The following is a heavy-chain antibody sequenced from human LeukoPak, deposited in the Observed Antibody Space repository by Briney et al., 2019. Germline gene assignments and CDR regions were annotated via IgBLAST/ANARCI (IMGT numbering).Heavy chain of an antibody. D-gene: IGHD4-17*01. Sequence: GGSLRLSCAASGFSVRNNYMTWVRQAPGKGLEWVSIIYSGGTTYYADSMKGRFTISRDNSRNTLYLQMNSVRPEDTAVYYCATGDYGGYDQFDYWGQGTLVTVSS. CDR1: GFSVRNNY. J-gene: IGHJ4*02. CDR3: ATGDYGGYDQFDY. CDR2: IYSGGTT. V-gene: IGHV3-66*02.